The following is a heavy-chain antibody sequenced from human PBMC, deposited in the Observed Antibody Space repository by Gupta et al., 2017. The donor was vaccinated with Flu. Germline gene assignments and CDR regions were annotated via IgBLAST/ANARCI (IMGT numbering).Heavy chain of an antibody. Sequence: TSGSTNYNPSPKSRVTISVDTSKNQFSLKLSSVTAADTAVYYCARETLSLDAFDIWGQGTMVTVSS. CDR3: ARETLSLDAFDI. CDR2: TSGST. V-gene: IGHV4-61*02. J-gene: IGHJ3*02.